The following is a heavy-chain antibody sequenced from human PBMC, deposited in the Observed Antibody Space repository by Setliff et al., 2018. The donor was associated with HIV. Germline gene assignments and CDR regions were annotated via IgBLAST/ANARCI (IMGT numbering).Heavy chain of an antibody. J-gene: IGHJ4*02. Sequence: GESLKISCKGSGYSFTSYWIGWVRQMPGKGLEWMGISYPGDSDTRYSPSFQGQVTLSADKSISTAYLQWSSLKASDTAMYYCARHLIPGDPRYSSSWYYWGQGTRVTVSS. CDR1: GYSFTSYW. V-gene: IGHV5-51*01. D-gene: IGHD6-13*01. CDR2: SYPGDSDT. CDR3: ARHLIPGDPRYSSSWYY.